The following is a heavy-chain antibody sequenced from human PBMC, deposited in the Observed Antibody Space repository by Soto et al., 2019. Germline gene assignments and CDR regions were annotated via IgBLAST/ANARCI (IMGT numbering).Heavy chain of an antibody. CDR2: ISYDGSNK. CDR1: GFTFSSYG. V-gene: IGHV3-30*18. J-gene: IGHJ4*02. Sequence: GGSLRLSCAASGFTFSSYGMHWVRQAPGKGLEWVAVISYDGSNKYYADSVKGRFTISRDNSKNTLYLQMNSLRAEDTAVYYCAKDLIAVAGTCFDYWGQGTLVTVSS. D-gene: IGHD6-19*01. CDR3: AKDLIAVAGTCFDY.